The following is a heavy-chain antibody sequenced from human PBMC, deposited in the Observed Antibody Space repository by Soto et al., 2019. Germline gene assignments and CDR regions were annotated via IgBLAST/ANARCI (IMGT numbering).Heavy chain of an antibody. V-gene: IGHV1-46*01. CDR1: GYTFTSYY. J-gene: IGHJ6*04. CDR3: ARVVVSRDGYISYGMDV. CDR2: INPSGGST. Sequence: ASVKVSCKASGYTFTSYYMHWVRQAPGQGLEWMGIINPSGGSTSYAQKFQGRVTMTRDTSTSTVYMELSSLRSEDTAVYYCARVVVSRDGYISYGMDVWGKGPTVTVSS. D-gene: IGHD5-12*01.